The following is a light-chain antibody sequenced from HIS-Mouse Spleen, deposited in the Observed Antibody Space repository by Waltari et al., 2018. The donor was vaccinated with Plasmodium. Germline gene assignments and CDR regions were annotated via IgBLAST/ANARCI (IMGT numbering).Light chain of an antibody. V-gene: IGKV3-15*01. J-gene: IGKJ3*01. CDR3: QQYNNWSFT. CDR1: QSVSSN. Sequence: DIVMTPSPATLSVSPGERATLSCRASQSVSSNLAWYQKKPGQAPRLLIYGASTRATGIPARFSGSGSGTEFTLTISSLQSEDFAVYYCQQYNNWSFTFGPGTKVDIK. CDR2: GAS.